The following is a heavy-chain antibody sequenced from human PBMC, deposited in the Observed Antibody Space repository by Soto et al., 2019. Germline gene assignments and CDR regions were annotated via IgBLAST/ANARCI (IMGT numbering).Heavy chain of an antibody. Sequence: GGSLRLSCAASGFTFSSYAMSWVRQAPGKGLEWASAISGSGGSTYYADSVKGRFTISRDNSKNTLYLQMNSLRAEDTAVYYCAKDLGYCSGGSCPDGYYYYGMDVWGQGTTVTVSS. CDR2: ISGSGGST. CDR3: AKDLGYCSGGSCPDGYYYYGMDV. V-gene: IGHV3-23*01. D-gene: IGHD2-15*01. CDR1: GFTFSSYA. J-gene: IGHJ6*02.